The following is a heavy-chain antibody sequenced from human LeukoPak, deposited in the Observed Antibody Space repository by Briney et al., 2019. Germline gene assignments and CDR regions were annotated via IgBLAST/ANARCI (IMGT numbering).Heavy chain of an antibody. Sequence: ASVKVSCKASGYTFISYGISWVRQAPGQGLEWMGIINPSGGSTSYAQKFQGRVTMTRDTSTSTVYMELSSLRSEDTAVYYCATRDQGYCSSTSCPHFDYWGQGTLVTVSS. CDR1: GYTFISYG. CDR2: INPSGGST. J-gene: IGHJ4*02. D-gene: IGHD2-2*01. CDR3: ATRDQGYCSSTSCPHFDY. V-gene: IGHV1-46*01.